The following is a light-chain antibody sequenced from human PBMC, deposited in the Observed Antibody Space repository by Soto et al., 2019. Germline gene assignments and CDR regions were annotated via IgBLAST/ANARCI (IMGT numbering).Light chain of an antibody. CDR3: QSYDSSLSGYV. J-gene: IGLJ1*01. Sequence: QSVLTQPPSVSGAPGQRVTISCTGSSSNIGAGYDVHWYQQLPGTAPKLLIYGNSNRPSGVPDRFSGSKSGTSASLAITGLQAEDEADYDCQSYDSSLSGYVCGTGTKVTVL. CDR2: GNS. V-gene: IGLV1-40*01. CDR1: SSNIGAGYD.